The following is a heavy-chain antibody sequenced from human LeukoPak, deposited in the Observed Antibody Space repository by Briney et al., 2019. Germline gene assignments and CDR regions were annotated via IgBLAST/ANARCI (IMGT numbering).Heavy chain of an antibody. CDR2: IYPSDPDT. J-gene: IGHJ3*01. Sequence: GESLEISCEASGYSFTTYWIGWVRQLPGKGLEWMGIIYPSDPDTRYSPSFQGQVAISSDRSITTVYLQWSNLRASDTAMYYCARTGYHYGSGSHFAFDVWGQGTMVTVSS. CDR3: ARTGYHYGSGSHFAFDV. V-gene: IGHV5-51*01. CDR1: GYSFTTYW. D-gene: IGHD3-10*01.